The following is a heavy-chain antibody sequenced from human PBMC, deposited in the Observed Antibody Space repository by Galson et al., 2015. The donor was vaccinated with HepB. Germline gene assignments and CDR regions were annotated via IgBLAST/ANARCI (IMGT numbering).Heavy chain of an antibody. D-gene: IGHD2-15*01. CDR1: GYTFSTYS. J-gene: IGHJ5*02. V-gene: IGHV1-18*01. Sequence: CKASGYTFSTYSITWVRQAPGQGLEWMGWISAYDRDTNYAQKFQGRVTMTTDTSTTTAYMELRSLRSDDTAVYYCARGALVAVVDATQNNWFDPWGQGTLVTVSS. CDR2: ISAYDRDT. CDR3: ARGALVAVVDATQNNWFDP.